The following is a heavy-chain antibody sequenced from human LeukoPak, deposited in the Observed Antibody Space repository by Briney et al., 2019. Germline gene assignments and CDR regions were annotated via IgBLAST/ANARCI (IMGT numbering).Heavy chain of an antibody. CDR1: GFIVSRNY. CDR2: IYSGGST. CDR3: ASPPLGAAAGIDD. D-gene: IGHD6-13*01. J-gene: IGHJ4*02. Sequence: GGSLRLSCAASGFIVSRNYMTWVRQAPGEGLEWVSLIYSGGSTSYTDSVKGRFTISRDNSKNTLYLQMNSLRAEDTAVYYCASPPLGAAAGIDDGGQGTLVTVYS. V-gene: IGHV3-66*01.